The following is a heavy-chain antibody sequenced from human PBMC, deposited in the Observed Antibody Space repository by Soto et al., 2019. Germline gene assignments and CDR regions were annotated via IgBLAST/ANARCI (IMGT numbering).Heavy chain of an antibody. CDR3: MRGGWGDSPIDY. J-gene: IGHJ4*02. V-gene: IGHV1-2*02. D-gene: IGHD1-26*01. CDR1: GYTFTSYY. CDR2: INPSNEIT. Sequence: GASVKVSCKASGYTFTSYYMHWVRRAPGRGFQWLGWINPSNEITTFSEFFQGRITMTRDTSTNTVHMELNMLTSDDTAVYYCMRGGWGDSPIDYWGQGTQVTVSS.